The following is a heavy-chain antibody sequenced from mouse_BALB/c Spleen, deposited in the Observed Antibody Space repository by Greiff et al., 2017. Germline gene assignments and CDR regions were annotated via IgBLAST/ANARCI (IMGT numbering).Heavy chain of an antibody. V-gene: IGHV5-6-4*01. Sequence: EVQVVESGGGLVKPGGSLKLSCAASGFTFSSYTMSWVRQTPEKRLEWVATISSGGSYTYYPDSVKGRFTISRDNAKNTLYLQMSSLKSEDTAMYYCTRDPANYFDYWGQGTTLTVSS. CDR3: TRDPANYFDY. CDR2: ISSGGSYT. J-gene: IGHJ2*01. CDR1: GFTFSSYT.